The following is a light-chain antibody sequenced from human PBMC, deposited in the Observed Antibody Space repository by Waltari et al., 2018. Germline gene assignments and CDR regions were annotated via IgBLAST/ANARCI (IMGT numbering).Light chain of an antibody. J-gene: IGLJ2*01. V-gene: IGLV2-8*01. Sequence: QSALTQPPSASGSPGQSVTISCTGTGSAVGGYNSVSWYQPHPGKPPRLLVYGVTLRPSGVPDRFSASKSGNTASLTVSGLQAEDEADYYCSSYAGGNILVVFGGGTRLTVL. CDR3: SSYAGGNILVV. CDR2: GVT. CDR1: GSAVGGYNS.